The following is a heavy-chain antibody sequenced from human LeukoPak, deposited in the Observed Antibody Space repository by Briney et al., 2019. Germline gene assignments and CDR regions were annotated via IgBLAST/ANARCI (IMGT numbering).Heavy chain of an antibody. CDR2: INFYNGNI. CDR3: ARDLHYYDSSGYYGY. CDR1: GYTFTSYG. V-gene: IGHV1-18*01. J-gene: IGHJ4*02. Sequence: ASVKVSCKASGYTFTSYGISWVRQAPGQGLEWMGWINFYNGNIDYAQKLQGRVTMTTDTSTSTAYMELRSLRSDDTAVYYCARDLHYYDSSGYYGYWGQGTLVTVSS. D-gene: IGHD3-22*01.